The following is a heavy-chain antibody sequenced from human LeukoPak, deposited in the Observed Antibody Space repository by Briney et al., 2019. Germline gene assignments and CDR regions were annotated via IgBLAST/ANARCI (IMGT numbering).Heavy chain of an antibody. CDR1: GGSISSYY. CDR2: ISYSGST. CDR3: ARGASGYYYG. Sequence: PSETLSLTCTVSGGSISSYYWSWIRKPPGKGLEWIGSISYSGSTNYNPSLKGRITISIDTSNNQFSLKLNSVTAADTAVYYCARGASGYYYGRGQGTLVTVSS. J-gene: IGHJ4*02. V-gene: IGHV4-59*01. D-gene: IGHD3-22*01.